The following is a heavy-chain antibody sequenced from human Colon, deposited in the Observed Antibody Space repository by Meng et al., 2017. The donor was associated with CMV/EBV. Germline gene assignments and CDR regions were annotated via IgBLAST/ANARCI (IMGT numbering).Heavy chain of an antibody. Sequence: FSLHTVPPSVGLIRPPPGKALEWLALVYWNDDKRYNPSLKNRLTVTKDTSKNQVVLRVTNMDPVDSGTYFCAHGGSGYDFGAGGFDYWGQGTLVTVSS. CDR2: VYWNDDK. D-gene: IGHD5-12*01. CDR3: AHGGSGYDFGAGGFDY. J-gene: IGHJ4*02. V-gene: IGHV2-5*01. CDR1: FSLHTVPPS.